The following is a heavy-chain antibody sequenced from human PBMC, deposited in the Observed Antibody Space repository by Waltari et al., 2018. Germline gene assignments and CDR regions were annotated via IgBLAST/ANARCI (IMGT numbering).Heavy chain of an antibody. CDR3: ARDLPGDYYGMDV. D-gene: IGHD3-10*01. J-gene: IGHJ6*02. CDR2: IYHSGST. V-gene: IGHV4-4*02. Sequence: QVQLQQWGAGLLKPSGTLSLTCAVSGGSISSSNWWSWVRQPPGKGLEWIGEIYHSGSTNYNPSLKSRVTISVDKSKNQFSLKLSSVTAADTAVYYCARDLPGDYYGMDVWGQGTTVTVSS. CDR1: GGSISSSNW.